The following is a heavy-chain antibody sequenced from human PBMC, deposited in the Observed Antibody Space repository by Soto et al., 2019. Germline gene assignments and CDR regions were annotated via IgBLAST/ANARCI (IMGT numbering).Heavy chain of an antibody. CDR2: IYWNDDK. V-gene: IGHV2-5*01. J-gene: IGHJ5*02. Sequence: SGPTLVNPTQTLTLTCTLSGFSHSTSGVAVGWIRQPPGKALEWLGHIYWNDDKYYSTSLKSRLSLTKDTSKNQVVLTMTNVDPVDTGTYYCARLLTAALFSYDLWGQGTLVTVSS. D-gene: IGHD2-21*02. CDR1: GFSHSTSGVA. CDR3: ARLLTAALFSYDL.